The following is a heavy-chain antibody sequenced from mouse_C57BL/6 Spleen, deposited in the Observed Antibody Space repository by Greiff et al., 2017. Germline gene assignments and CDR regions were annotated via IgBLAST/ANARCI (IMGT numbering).Heavy chain of an antibody. CDR2: IYPSDSET. V-gene: IGHV1-61*01. Sequence: QVQLQQPGAELVRPGSSVKLSCKASGYTFTSYWMDWVKQRPGQGLEWIGNIYPSDSETHYNQKFKDKATLTVDKSSSTAYMQLSSLTSEDSAVYYCARKGYYGSSSVYFDYWGQGTTLTVSS. CDR3: ARKGYYGSSSVYFDY. CDR1: GYTFTSYW. D-gene: IGHD1-1*01. J-gene: IGHJ2*01.